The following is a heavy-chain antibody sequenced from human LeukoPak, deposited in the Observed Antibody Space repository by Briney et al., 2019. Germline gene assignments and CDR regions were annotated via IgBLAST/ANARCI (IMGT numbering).Heavy chain of an antibody. CDR2: INPSGGGT. Sequence: ASVKASCTASGYTFTDYYIYWVRRAPGQGLEWMGIINPSGGGTSYAQKFQGRVTMTRDMSTSTVYMELSSLRSEDTAVYFCAREGYCRGGTCYSFDYWGQGTLVTVSS. CDR1: GYTFTDYY. V-gene: IGHV1-46*01. CDR3: AREGYCRGGTCYSFDY. D-gene: IGHD2-15*01. J-gene: IGHJ4*02.